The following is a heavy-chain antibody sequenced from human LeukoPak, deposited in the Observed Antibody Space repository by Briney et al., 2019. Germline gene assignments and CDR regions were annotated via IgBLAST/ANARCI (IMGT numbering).Heavy chain of an antibody. CDR2: TRNKANSYTT. V-gene: IGHV3-72*01. J-gene: IGHJ3*02. Sequence: GGSLRLSCAASGFTFSDHFMDWVRQAPGKGLEWVGRTRNKANSYTTEYAASVKGRFTISRDDSKNSLYLQMSSLKSEDTAVYYCASGGSAFDIWGQGTMVTVSS. D-gene: IGHD3-3*01. CDR3: ASGGSAFDI. CDR1: GFTFSDHF.